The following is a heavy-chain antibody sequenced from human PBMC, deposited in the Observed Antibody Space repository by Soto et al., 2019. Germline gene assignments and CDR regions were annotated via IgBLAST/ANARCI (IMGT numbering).Heavy chain of an antibody. CDR3: ARHPYYDFWSGYDYDYYGMDV. V-gene: IGHV5-51*01. CDR1: GYSFTSYW. J-gene: IGHJ6*02. Sequence: RGESLKISCKGSGYSFTSYWIGWVRQMPGKGLEWMGIIYPGDSDTRYSPSFQGQVTISADKSISTAYLQWSSLKASDTAMYYCARHPYYDFWSGYDYDYYGMDVWGQGTTVTVSS. CDR2: IYPGDSDT. D-gene: IGHD3-3*01.